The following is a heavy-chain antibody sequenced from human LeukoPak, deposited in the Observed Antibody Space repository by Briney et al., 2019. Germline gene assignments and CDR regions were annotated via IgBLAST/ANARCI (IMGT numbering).Heavy chain of an antibody. V-gene: IGHV4-59*01. D-gene: IGHD3-22*01. CDR3: TRGSIAYYYMDV. J-gene: IGHJ6*03. CDR2: IYYSGST. CDR1: GGSISSYY. Sequence: ASETLSLTCTVSGGSISSYYWSWIRQPPGKGLEWIGYIYYSGSTNYNPSLKSRVTISVDTSKNQFSLKLSSVTAADTAVYYCTRGSIAYYYMDVWGKGTTVTISS.